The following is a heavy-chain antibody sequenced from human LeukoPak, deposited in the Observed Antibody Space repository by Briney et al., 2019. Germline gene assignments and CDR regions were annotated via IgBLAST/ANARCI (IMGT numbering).Heavy chain of an antibody. V-gene: IGHV4-59*01. Sequence: SETLSLTRTVSGGSISSYYWSWIRQPPGKGLEWIGYIYYSGSTNYNPSLKSRVTISVDTSKNQFSLKLSSVTAADTAVYYCARGGSGSYWMGYYYYYMDVWGKGTTVTVSS. CDR2: IYYSGST. D-gene: IGHD1-26*01. CDR1: GGSISSYY. CDR3: ARGGSGSYWMGYYYYYMDV. J-gene: IGHJ6*03.